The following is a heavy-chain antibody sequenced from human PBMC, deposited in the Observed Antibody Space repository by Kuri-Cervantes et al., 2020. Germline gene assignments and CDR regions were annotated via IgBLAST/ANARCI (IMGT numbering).Heavy chain of an antibody. CDR3: ARHDQEYNWFDP. J-gene: IGHJ5*02. V-gene: IGHV4-30-4*01. CDR1: GGSISSGDYY. Sequence: LRLSCTVSGGSISSGDYYWSWIRQPPGKGLEWIGYIYYSGSTYYNPSLKSRVTISVDTSKNQFSLKLSSVTAADTAVYYCARHDQEYNWFDPWGQGTLVTVSS. D-gene: IGHD3-10*01. CDR2: IYYSGST.